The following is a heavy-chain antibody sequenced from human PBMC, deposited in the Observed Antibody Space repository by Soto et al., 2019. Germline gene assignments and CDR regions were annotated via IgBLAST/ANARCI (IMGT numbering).Heavy chain of an antibody. CDR3: ARRSQTYYGMDV. Sequence: PGESLKISCEGSGYSFTTYWIGWVRQMPGKGLEWMGIISPADSDTRYSPSFRGQVTISVDKSISTAYLQWTSLKASDNAMYYCARRSQTYYGMDVWGQGTTVTVSS. CDR1: GYSFTTYW. J-gene: IGHJ6*02. V-gene: IGHV5-51*01. CDR2: ISPADSDT.